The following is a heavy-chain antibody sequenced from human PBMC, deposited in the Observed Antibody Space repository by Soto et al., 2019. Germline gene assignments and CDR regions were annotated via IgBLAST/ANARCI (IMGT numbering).Heavy chain of an antibody. Sequence: PSETLSLTCAVSGGSISSSNWWSWVRQPPGKGLEWIGEIYHSGSTNYNPSLKSRVTISVDKSKNQFSLKLSSVTAADTAVYYCAKQTGVYYYGSGCSHDYYYGMDVWGQGTTVNVSS. D-gene: IGHD3-10*01. CDR1: GGSISSSNW. CDR2: IYHSGST. CDR3: AKQTGVYYYGSGCSHDYYYGMDV. V-gene: IGHV4-4*02. J-gene: IGHJ6*01.